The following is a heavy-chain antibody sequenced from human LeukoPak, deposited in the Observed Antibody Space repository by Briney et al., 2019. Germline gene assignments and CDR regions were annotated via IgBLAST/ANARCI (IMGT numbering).Heavy chain of an antibody. CDR2: ISGSGDNT. V-gene: IGHV3-23*01. CDR1: GFTFSSYA. D-gene: IGHD6-13*01. Sequence: PGRSLRLSCAASGFTFSSYAMHWVGQAPGKGLEWVASISGSGDNTYYADSVKGRFTISRDNSKNTLYLQMNSLRAEDTAVYYCAKDYDEGYSSSWFDYWGQGTLVTVSS. J-gene: IGHJ4*02. CDR3: AKDYDEGYSSSWFDY.